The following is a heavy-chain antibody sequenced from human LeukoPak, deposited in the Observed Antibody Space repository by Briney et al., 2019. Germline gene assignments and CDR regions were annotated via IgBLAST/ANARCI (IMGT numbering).Heavy chain of an antibody. CDR2: ISGSAAKT. D-gene: IGHD6-19*01. V-gene: IGHV3-23*01. Sequence: GGSLRLSCAASGFVFSNYAMSWVRQPRGKGLEWVSGISGSAAKTYYADSVKGRFTISRDNSSNTLFLQMNSLRAEDTALYYCAKTTGRSSRPLDSWGQGTLVTVSS. J-gene: IGHJ4*02. CDR3: AKTTGRSSRPLDS. CDR1: GFVFSNYA.